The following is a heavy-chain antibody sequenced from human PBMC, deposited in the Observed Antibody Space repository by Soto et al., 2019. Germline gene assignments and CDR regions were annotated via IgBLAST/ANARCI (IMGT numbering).Heavy chain of an antibody. CDR3: ARAVARSGGGSDY. CDR2: ISSSTTTI. CDR1: GFTFSIYS. D-gene: IGHD2-15*01. Sequence: EVQLVESGGALVQPGGSLRLSCAASGFTFSIYSMNWVRQAPGKGLEWISYISSSTTTIYYADSVRGRFTISRDSAKLYLQMNSLRAEDTAVYYCARAVARSGGGSDYWGQGTLVTVSS. J-gene: IGHJ4*02. V-gene: IGHV3-48*01.